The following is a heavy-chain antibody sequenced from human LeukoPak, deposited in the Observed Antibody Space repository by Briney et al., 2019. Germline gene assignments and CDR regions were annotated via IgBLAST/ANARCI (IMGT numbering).Heavy chain of an antibody. V-gene: IGHV3-74*01. J-gene: IGHJ4*02. CDR1: GFTFSNYW. Sequence: PGGSLRLSCAASGFTFSNYWMQWVRQAPGKGLVWVSRISSDESRTNYADSVKGRFTISRDNAKNTLYLQMSSLRDEDTAVYYCARVDYDSTYYFDYWGQGTLVTVSS. CDR3: ARVDYDSTYYFDY. D-gene: IGHD3-22*01. CDR2: ISSDESRT.